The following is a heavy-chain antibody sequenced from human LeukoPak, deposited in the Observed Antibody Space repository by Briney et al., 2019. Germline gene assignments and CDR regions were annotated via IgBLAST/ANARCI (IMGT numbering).Heavy chain of an antibody. V-gene: IGHV4-34*01. CDR3: ARRGVGARSHYFDY. D-gene: IGHD1-26*01. Sequence: PSETLSLTCAVYGGSFSGYYWSWIRQPPGKGLEWIGEINHSGSTNYNPSLKSRVTISVDTSKNQFSLKLSSVTAADTAVYYCARRGVGARSHYFDYWGQGTLVTVSS. CDR1: GGSFSGYY. J-gene: IGHJ4*02. CDR2: INHSGST.